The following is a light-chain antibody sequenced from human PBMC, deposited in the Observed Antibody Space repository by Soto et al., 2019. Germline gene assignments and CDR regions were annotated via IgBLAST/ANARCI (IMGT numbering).Light chain of an antibody. Sequence: DIQLTQSPSSLYASVGDRVTITCRASHSISSYLSWYQQKPGKAPYLLIYAASNLQTGVPSRFSGSESGTDFTLTISSLQPEDFATYYCHHTYSTPHTFGQGTKLAIK. CDR2: AAS. V-gene: IGKV1-39*01. CDR3: HHTYSTPHT. J-gene: IGKJ2*01. CDR1: HSISSY.